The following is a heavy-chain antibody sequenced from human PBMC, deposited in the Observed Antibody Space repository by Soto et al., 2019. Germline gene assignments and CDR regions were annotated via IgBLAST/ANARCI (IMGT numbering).Heavy chain of an antibody. CDR1: GFTFSSYE. V-gene: IGHV3-48*03. Sequence: PGGSLRLSCAASGFTFSSYEMNWVRQAPGKGLEWASYVSSSGSTIDYADSVKGRFTISRDNAKNSLYLQMNSLRAEDTAVYYCARSWGVYCSSTSCYSPWFDPWGQGTLVTVSS. J-gene: IGHJ5*02. D-gene: IGHD2-2*02. CDR2: VSSSGSTI. CDR3: ARSWGVYCSSTSCYSPWFDP.